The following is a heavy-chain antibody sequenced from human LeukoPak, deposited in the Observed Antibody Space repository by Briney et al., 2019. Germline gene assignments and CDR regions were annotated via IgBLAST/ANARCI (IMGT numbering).Heavy chain of an antibody. Sequence: GGSLRLSCTASGFTFGDYAMSWVRQAPGKGLEWVGFIRSKAYGGTTEYAASVKGRFTISRDDSKSIAYLQMNSLKTEDTAVYYCTRDQTPLQLWFGEFDYWGQGTLVTVSS. V-gene: IGHV3-49*04. CDR3: TRDQTPLQLWFGEFDY. CDR1: GFTFGDYA. D-gene: IGHD3-10*01. J-gene: IGHJ4*02. CDR2: IRSKAYGGTT.